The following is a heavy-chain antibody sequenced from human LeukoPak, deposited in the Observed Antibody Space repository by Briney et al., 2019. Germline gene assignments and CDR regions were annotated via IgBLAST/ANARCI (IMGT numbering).Heavy chain of an antibody. D-gene: IGHD2-2*01. Sequence: PGGSLRLSCAASGFSFSTYAMHWVRQASGKGLEWVAVISHDGNNRYYADSVKGRFTVSRDNSKNTLHLQMYSLRAEDTAVYYCARPYCSSSSCCDVYYYYYMDVWGKGTTVTV. CDR3: ARPYCSSSSCCDVYYYYYMDV. J-gene: IGHJ6*03. CDR2: ISHDGNNR. V-gene: IGHV3-30*04. CDR1: GFSFSTYA.